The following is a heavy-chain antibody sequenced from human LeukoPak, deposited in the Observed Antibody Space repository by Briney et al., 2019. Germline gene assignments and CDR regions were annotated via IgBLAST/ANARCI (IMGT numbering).Heavy chain of an antibody. D-gene: IGHD2-2*01. CDR1: GGTFSSYA. Sequence: SVNVSCKASGGTFSSYAISWVRQAPGQGLEWMGGIIPIFGTANYAQKFQGRVTITADESTSTAYMELSSLRSEDTAVYYCATSLEADPYCSSTSCYGSYYYGMDVWGQGTTVTVSS. CDR3: ATSLEADPYCSSTSCYGSYYYGMDV. J-gene: IGHJ6*02. CDR2: IIPIFGTA. V-gene: IGHV1-69*13.